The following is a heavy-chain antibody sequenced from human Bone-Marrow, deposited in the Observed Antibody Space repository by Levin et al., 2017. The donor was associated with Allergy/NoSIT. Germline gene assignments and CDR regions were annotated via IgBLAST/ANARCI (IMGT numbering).Heavy chain of an antibody. V-gene: IGHV4-59*01. CDR1: GGSISSYY. CDR2: IYYSGST. J-gene: IGHJ5*02. D-gene: IGHD6-19*01. CDR3: ARDMMGIAVAGRRWWFDP. Sequence: ESLKISCTVSGGSISSYYWSWIRQPPGKGLEWIGYIYYSGSTNYNPSLKSRVTISVDTSKNQFSLKLSSVTAADTAVYYCARDMMGIAVAGRRWWFDPWGQGTLVTVSS.